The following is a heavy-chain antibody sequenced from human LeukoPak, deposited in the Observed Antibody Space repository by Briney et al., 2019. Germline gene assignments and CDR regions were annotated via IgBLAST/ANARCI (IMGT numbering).Heavy chain of an antibody. CDR3: ASIRVDTAMVFDY. Sequence: SETLSLTCAVYGGSFSGYYWSWIRQPPGKGLEWIGEINHSGSTNYNLSLKSRVTISVDTSKNQFSLKLSSVTAADTAVYYCASIRVDTAMVFDYWGQGTLVTVSS. V-gene: IGHV4-34*01. CDR2: INHSGST. J-gene: IGHJ4*02. D-gene: IGHD5-18*01. CDR1: GGSFSGYY.